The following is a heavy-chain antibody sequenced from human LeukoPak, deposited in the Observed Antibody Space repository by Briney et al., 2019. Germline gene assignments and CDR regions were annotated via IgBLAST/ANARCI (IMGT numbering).Heavy chain of an antibody. Sequence: ASVKVSCKASRGTFSSYAISWVRQAPGQGLEWMGRIIPIFGIANYPQKFQGRVTITADKSTSTAYMELSSLRSEDTAVYYCARGLGNDAFDIWGQGTMVTVSS. CDR2: IIPIFGIA. D-gene: IGHD5-12*01. J-gene: IGHJ3*02. CDR3: ARGLGNDAFDI. V-gene: IGHV1-69*04. CDR1: RGTFSSYA.